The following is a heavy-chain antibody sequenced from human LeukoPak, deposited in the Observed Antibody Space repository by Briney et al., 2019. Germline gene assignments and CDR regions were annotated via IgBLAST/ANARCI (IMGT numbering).Heavy chain of an antibody. CDR2: ISWNSGSI. Sequence: PGGSLRLSCAASGFTFDDYAMHWVRQAPGKGLEWVSGISWNSGSIGYADSVKGRFTISRDNAKNSPYLQMNSLRAEDTALYYCAKDIQTYYYDSSGYFGAFDIWGQGTMVTVSS. CDR1: GFTFDDYA. J-gene: IGHJ3*02. D-gene: IGHD3-22*01. V-gene: IGHV3-9*01. CDR3: AKDIQTYYYDSSGYFGAFDI.